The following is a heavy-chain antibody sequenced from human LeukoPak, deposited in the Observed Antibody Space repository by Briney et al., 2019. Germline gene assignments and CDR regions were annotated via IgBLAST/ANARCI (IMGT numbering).Heavy chain of an antibody. D-gene: IGHD3-22*01. CDR2: IYSGGST. V-gene: IGHV3-53*01. Sequence: PGGSLRLSCAASGFTFDDYGMSWVRQAPGKGLEWVSVIYSGGSTYYADSVKGRFTISRDNSKNTLYLQMNSLRAEDTAVYYCARNYYDSSGYDYAFDYWGQGTLVTVSS. CDR3: ARNYYDSSGYDYAFDY. J-gene: IGHJ4*02. CDR1: GFTFDDYG.